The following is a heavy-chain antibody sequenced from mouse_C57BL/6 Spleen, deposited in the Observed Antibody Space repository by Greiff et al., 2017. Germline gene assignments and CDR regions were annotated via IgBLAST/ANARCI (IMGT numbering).Heavy chain of an antibody. CDR2: IYPRDGST. CDR3: ARPHYYGSFYFDY. CDR1: GYTFTDHT. D-gene: IGHD1-1*01. Sequence: VQLQQSDAELVKPGASVKISCKVSGYTFTDHTIHWMKQRPEQGLEWIGYIYPRDGSTKYNEKFKGKATLTADKSSSTAYLQLNSLTSEDSAVYFCARPHYYGSFYFDYWGQGTTLTVSS. V-gene: IGHV1-78*01. J-gene: IGHJ2*01.